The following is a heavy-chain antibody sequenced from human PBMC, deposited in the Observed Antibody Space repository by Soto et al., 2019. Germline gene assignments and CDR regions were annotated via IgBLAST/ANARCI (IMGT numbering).Heavy chain of an antibody. CDR3: AHTSAGYFYGSGSYYSFDY. V-gene: IGHV2-5*02. D-gene: IGHD3-10*01. J-gene: IGHJ4*02. CDR2: IYWDDDK. Sequence: QITLKESGPTLVKPTQTLTLTCTFSGFSLSTSGVGVGWIRQPPGKALEWLALIYWDDDKRYSPSLKSRLTITKDTSKNQVVLTMTNMDPVDTATYYCAHTSAGYFYGSGSYYSFDYWGQGTLVTVSS. CDR1: GFSLSTSGVG.